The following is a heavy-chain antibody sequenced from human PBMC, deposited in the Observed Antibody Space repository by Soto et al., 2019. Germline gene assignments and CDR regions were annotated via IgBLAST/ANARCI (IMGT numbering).Heavy chain of an antibody. CDR1: GYTFTSYG. Sequence: ASVKVSCKASGYTFTSYGISWVRQAPGQGLEWMGWISAYNGNTNYAQKLQGRVTMTTDTSTSTAYMELRSLRTDDTAVYYCAREEAVADEYNWNYYSYYYMDVWGKGTTVTVSS. CDR3: AREEAVADEYNWNYYSYYYMDV. D-gene: IGHD1-20*01. CDR2: ISAYNGNT. V-gene: IGHV1-18*01. J-gene: IGHJ6*03.